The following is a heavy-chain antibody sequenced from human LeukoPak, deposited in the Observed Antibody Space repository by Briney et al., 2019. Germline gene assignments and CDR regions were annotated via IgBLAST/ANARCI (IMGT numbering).Heavy chain of an antibody. Sequence: SETLSLTCTVSGGSVSSGSYYWSWIRQPPGKGLEWIGNIYYSGNTNYNPSLKSRATISVDTSNNQFSLKMSSVTAADTAVYYCARSGVTDFCTGPSCYIDPYWYFDLWGRGTLVTVSS. CDR3: ARSGVTDFCTGPSCYIDPYWYFDL. CDR1: GGSVSSGSYY. CDR2: IYYSGNT. V-gene: IGHV4-61*01. J-gene: IGHJ2*01. D-gene: IGHD3/OR15-3a*01.